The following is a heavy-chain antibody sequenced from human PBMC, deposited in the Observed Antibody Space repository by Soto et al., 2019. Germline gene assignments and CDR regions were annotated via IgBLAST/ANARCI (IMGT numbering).Heavy chain of an antibody. CDR1: GGSFSGYY. CDR2: IYHSGST. J-gene: IGHJ5*02. Sequence: PSETLSLTCAVYGGSFSGYYRSWIRQPPGKGLEWIGYIYHSGSTYYNPSLKSRVTISVDRSKNQFSLKLSSVTAADTAVYYCAREWGYCTNGVCYSNWFDPWGQGTLVTVSS. V-gene: IGHV4-30-2*01. CDR3: AREWGYCTNGVCYSNWFDP. D-gene: IGHD2-8*01.